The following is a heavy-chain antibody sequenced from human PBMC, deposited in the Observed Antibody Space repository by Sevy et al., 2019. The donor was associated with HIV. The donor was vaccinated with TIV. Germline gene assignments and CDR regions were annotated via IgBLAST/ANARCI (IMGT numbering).Heavy chain of an antibody. CDR3: VGEGVGGYSYSLDQ. D-gene: IGHD5-18*01. Sequence: GGSLRLSCTASGLTFSSYSMNWVRQAPGKGLEWVATMKEDGSDKDYVDSVKGRFTISRDNAKNSLYLQMNSLGAEDTAVYYCVGEGVGGYSYSLDQWGLGTLVTVSS. CDR2: MKEDGSDK. V-gene: IGHV3-7*01. CDR1: GLTFSSYS. J-gene: IGHJ4*02.